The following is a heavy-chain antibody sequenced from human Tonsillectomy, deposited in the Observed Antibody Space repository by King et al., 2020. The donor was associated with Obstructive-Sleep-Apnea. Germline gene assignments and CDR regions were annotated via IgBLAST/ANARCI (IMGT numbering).Heavy chain of an antibody. D-gene: IGHD3-22*01. CDR2: ISYDGSNK. J-gene: IGHJ4*02. CDR3: ARGYYYDSSGYYSAGF. Sequence: VQLVESGGGVVQPGRSLRLSCVVSGFTFSTYSIHWVSQYPGKGLEWVDVISYDGSNKYSEESVKGRFTISRDNSKNTLYLQMNSLRAEDTAVYYCARGYYYDSSGYYSAGFWGQGTLVTVSS. V-gene: IGHV3-30-3*01. CDR1: GFTFSTYS.